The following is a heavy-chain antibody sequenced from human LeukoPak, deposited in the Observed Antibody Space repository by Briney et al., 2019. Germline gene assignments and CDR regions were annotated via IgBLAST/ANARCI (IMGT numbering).Heavy chain of an antibody. CDR3: ALSMTTSAAGAFDI. Sequence: ASVKVSCKASGYTFTGYYMHWVRQAPGQGLEWMGRINPNGGATNYAQTFQGRVSMTSDTSISTAAMELSGLRSDDAAVYYCALSMTTSAAGAFDIWGQGTMVTVSS. CDR2: INPNGGAT. CDR1: GYTFTGYY. J-gene: IGHJ3*02. V-gene: IGHV1-2*06. D-gene: IGHD2/OR15-2a*01.